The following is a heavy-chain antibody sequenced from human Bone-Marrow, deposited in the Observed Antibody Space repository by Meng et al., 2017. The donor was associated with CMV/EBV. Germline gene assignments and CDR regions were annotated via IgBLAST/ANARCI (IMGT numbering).Heavy chain of an antibody. V-gene: IGHV1-69*10. CDR3: ARVPYCSSTSCYRNLFDP. Sequence: SVKVSCKASGGTFSSYAISWVRQAPGQGLEWMGGIIPILGIANYAQKFQGRVTITADKSTSTAYMELSSLRSEDTAVYYCARVPYCSSTSCYRNLFDPWGQGTLVTVSS. CDR2: IIPILGIA. J-gene: IGHJ5*02. D-gene: IGHD2-2*01. CDR1: GGTFSSYA.